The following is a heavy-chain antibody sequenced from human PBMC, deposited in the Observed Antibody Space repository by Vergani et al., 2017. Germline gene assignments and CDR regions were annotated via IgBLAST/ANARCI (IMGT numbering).Heavy chain of an antibody. CDR3: ARGTKYRFYSSSSIYYYMDV. CDR2: MNPNSGNT. Sequence: QVQLVQSGAEVKKPGASVKVSCKASGYTFTSYDINWVLQATGQGLEWMGWMNPNSGNTGYAQKFQGRVTMTRNTSISTAYMELSSLRSEDTAVYYCARGTKYRFYSSSSIYYYMDVWGKGTTVTVSS. CDR1: GYTFTSYD. V-gene: IGHV1-8*01. J-gene: IGHJ6*03. D-gene: IGHD6-6*01.